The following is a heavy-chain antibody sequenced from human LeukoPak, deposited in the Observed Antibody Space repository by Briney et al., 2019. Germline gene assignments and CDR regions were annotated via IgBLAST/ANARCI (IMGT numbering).Heavy chain of an antibody. J-gene: IGHJ3*02. Sequence: SETLSLTCTVSGGSISSSSYYWGWIRQPPGKGLEWIGSIYYSGSTNYNPSLKSRVTISVDTSKNQFSLKLSSVTAADTAVYYCAREHSLTYYYDSSGYPDAFDIWGQGTMVTVSS. CDR3: AREHSLTYYYDSSGYPDAFDI. V-gene: IGHV4-39*07. CDR2: IYYSGST. D-gene: IGHD3-22*01. CDR1: GGSISSSSYY.